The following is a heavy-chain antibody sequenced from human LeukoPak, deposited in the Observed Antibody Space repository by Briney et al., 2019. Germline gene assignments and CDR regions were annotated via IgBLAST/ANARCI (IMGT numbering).Heavy chain of an antibody. CDR1: GFTFSSVW. V-gene: IGHV3-7*01. J-gene: IGHJ4*02. D-gene: IGHD1-26*01. CDR2: IKQDGTER. Sequence: AGGSLRLSCAASGFTFSSVWMSWVRQAPGKGLEWVANIKQDGTERNYVDSVKGRFTISRDNAKNSLYLQMNSLRAEDTAVYYCATIWVGGLNYWGQGTLVTVSS. CDR3: ATIWVGGLNY.